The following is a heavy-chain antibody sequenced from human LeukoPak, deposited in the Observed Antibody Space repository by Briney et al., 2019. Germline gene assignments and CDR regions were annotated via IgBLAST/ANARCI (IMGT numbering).Heavy chain of an antibody. Sequence: SETLSLTCAVYGGSFSNYYWNWIRQPPGKGLEWIGEINHSGSTNYNPSLQSRVTISVDTSKNQFSLKLSSVTAADTAIYYCARGPVYCSGGNCYAYYFDYWGRGTLVTVSS. D-gene: IGHD2-15*01. CDR2: INHSGST. CDR3: ARGPVYCSGGNCYAYYFDY. CDR1: GGSFSNYY. J-gene: IGHJ4*02. V-gene: IGHV4-34*01.